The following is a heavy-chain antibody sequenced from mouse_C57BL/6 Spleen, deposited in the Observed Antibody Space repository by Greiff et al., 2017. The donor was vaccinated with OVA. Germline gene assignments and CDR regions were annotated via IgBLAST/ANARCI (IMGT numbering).Heavy chain of an antibody. CDR3: ASTVVYWYFDV. J-gene: IGHJ1*03. CDR1: GFTFSSYA. Sequence: DVHLVESGGGLVKPGGSLKLSCAASGFTFSSYAMSWVRQTPEKRLEWVATISDGGSYTYYPDNVKGRFTISRDNAKNNLYLQMSHLKSEDTAMYYCASTVVYWYFDVWGTGTTVTVSS. CDR2: ISDGGSYT. V-gene: IGHV5-4*01. D-gene: IGHD1-1*01.